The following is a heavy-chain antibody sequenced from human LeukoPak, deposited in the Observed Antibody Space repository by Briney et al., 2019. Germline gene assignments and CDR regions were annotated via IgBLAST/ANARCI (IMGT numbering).Heavy chain of an antibody. V-gene: IGHV3-20*04. D-gene: IGHD2-2*01. CDR3: ARNIVVVPAAITSEYYYYYMDV. Sequence: GGSLRLSCAASGFTFDDYGMSWVRQAPGKGLEWVSGINWNGGSTGYADSVKGRFTISRDNAKNSLYLQMNSLRAEDTALYYCARNIVVVPAAITSEYYYYYMDVWGKGTTVTVSS. CDR1: GFTFDDYG. CDR2: INWNGGST. J-gene: IGHJ6*03.